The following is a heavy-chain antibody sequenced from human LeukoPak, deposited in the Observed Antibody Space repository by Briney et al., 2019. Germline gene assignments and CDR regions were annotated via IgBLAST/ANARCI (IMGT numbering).Heavy chain of an antibody. V-gene: IGHV3-23*01. Sequence: SARSLSLSCAVSGISFTDLGQSWVRQAQGKGMEWVSSISVSGGVTLYADSGKGRVVSSRDNSRSRVYLEMNRLRAEDTAVYYCAKGFDFWRGLYYFDHWGQGTLVTVSS. CDR2: ISVSGGVT. CDR1: GISFTDLG. D-gene: IGHD3-3*01. CDR3: AKGFDFWRGLYYFDH. J-gene: IGHJ4*02.